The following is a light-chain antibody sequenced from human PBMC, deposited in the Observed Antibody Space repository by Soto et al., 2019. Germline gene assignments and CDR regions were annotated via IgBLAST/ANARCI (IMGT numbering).Light chain of an antibody. Sequence: QSALTQPASVSGSPGQSITISCTGTSSDVGGYNYVSWYQQHPGKTPKLMIYDVSNRPSGVSNRFSGSTSGNTASLTNSGLQAEDEDDYYCSSYTSSSTLLYVFGTGTKVTVL. CDR1: SSDVGGYNY. J-gene: IGLJ1*01. CDR3: SSYTSSSTLLYV. V-gene: IGLV2-14*01. CDR2: DVS.